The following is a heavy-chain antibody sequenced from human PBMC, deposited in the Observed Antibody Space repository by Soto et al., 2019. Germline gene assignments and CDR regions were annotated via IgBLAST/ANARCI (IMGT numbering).Heavy chain of an antibody. Sequence: QVQLVQSGAEVKKPGASVKVSCKASGYTFTAYYMHWVRQAPGQGLEWMGRINPNSGGSNYAQKFQGRVTMTRATSISTAYMELSRLRSDDTAIYYCAREETAAASHEGNWFDHWGQGTLVTVSS. V-gene: IGHV1-2*06. D-gene: IGHD2-2*01. J-gene: IGHJ5*02. CDR1: GYTFTAYY. CDR2: INPNSGGS. CDR3: AREETAAASHEGNWFDH.